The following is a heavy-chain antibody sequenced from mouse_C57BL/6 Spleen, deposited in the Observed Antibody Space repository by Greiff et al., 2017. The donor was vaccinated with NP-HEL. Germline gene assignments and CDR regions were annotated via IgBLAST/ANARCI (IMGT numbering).Heavy chain of an antibody. J-gene: IGHJ2*01. CDR1: GFSLTSYG. D-gene: IGHD2-3*01. CDR3: ARHGDGYWGVFDY. V-gene: IGHV2-6-1*01. Sequence: VQLQESGPGLVAPSQSLSITCTVSGFSLTSYGVHWVRQPPGKGLEWLVVIWSDGSTTYNSALKSRLSISKDNSKSQVFLKMNSLQTDDTAMYYCARHGDGYWGVFDYWGQGTTLTVSS. CDR2: IWSDGST.